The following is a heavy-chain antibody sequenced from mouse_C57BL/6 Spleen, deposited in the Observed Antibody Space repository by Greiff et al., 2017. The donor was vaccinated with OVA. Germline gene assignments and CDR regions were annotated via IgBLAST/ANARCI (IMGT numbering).Heavy chain of an antibody. CDR2: IYPGSGNT. Sequence: QVQLQQSGPELVKPGASVKISCKASGYSFTSYYIHWVKQRPGQGLEWIGWIYPGSGNTKYNEKFKGKATLTADTSSSTAYMQLSSLTSEDSAVYYCASTTGYWYFDVWGTGTTVTVSS. CDR3: ASTTGYWYFDV. D-gene: IGHD1-1*01. J-gene: IGHJ1*03. V-gene: IGHV1-66*01. CDR1: GYSFTSYY.